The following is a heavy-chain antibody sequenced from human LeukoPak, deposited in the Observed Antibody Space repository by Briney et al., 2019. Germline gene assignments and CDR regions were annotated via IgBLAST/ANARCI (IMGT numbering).Heavy chain of an antibody. CDR3: ARVSGISPFF. J-gene: IGHJ4*02. CDR1: GYSISSGYY. D-gene: IGHD1-1*01. Sequence: SETLSLTCTVSGYSISSGYYWGWIRQPPGKGLEWIGSIYYSGSTYYNPSLKSRVTISVDTSKNQFSLKLSSVTAADTAVYYCARVSGISPFFWGQGTLVTVSS. V-gene: IGHV4-38-2*02. CDR2: IYYSGST.